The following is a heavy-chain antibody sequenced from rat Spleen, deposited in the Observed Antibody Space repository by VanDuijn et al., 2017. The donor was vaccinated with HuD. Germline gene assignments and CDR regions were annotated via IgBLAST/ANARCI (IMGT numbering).Heavy chain of an antibody. J-gene: IGHJ4*01. V-gene: IGHV2-1*01. CDR3: TRGVMDA. Sequence: QVQMKETGPGLVQTTQTLSVTCTVPGFSLPSYGVHWVRQPPGKGLEWLGVIWTTGNTEYNSGLKSRLNISRDTSQRQVFLKMNSLQTEDTAIYFCTRGVMDAWGQGASVTVSS. CDR1: GFSLPSYG. CDR2: IWTTGNT.